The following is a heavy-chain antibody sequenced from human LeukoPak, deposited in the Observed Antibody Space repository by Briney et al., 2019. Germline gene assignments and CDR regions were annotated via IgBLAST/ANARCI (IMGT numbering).Heavy chain of an antibody. CDR3: ARVDCGGDCYSDGQNWFDP. Sequence: GGSLRLSCAASGFTVSSNYMSWVRQAPGKGLEWVSVIYSGGSTYYADSVKGRFTISRDNSKNTLYLQMNSLRAEDTAVYYCARVDCGGDCYSDGQNWFDPWGQVTLVTVSS. CDR2: IYSGGST. J-gene: IGHJ5*02. V-gene: IGHV3-53*01. CDR1: GFTVSSNY. D-gene: IGHD2-21*02.